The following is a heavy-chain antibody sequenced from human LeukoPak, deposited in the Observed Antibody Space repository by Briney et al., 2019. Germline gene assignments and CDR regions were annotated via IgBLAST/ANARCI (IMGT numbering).Heavy chain of an antibody. V-gene: IGHV3-23*01. Sequence: GGSLRLSCAASGFTFSSYAMSWVRQAPGKGLEWVSAISGSGGSTYHADSVKGRFTISRDNSKNTLYLQMNSLRAEDTAVYYCAKALGKVDSSSFYYYYGMDVWGQGTTVTVSS. J-gene: IGHJ6*02. CDR3: AKALGKVDSSSFYYYYGMDV. CDR1: GFTFSSYA. D-gene: IGHD6-13*01. CDR2: ISGSGGST.